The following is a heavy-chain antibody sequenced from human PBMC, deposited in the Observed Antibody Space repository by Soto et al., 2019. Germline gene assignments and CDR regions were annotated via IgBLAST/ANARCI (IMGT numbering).Heavy chain of an antibody. V-gene: IGHV4-61*01. CDR3: ARWNCDDYYFDY. CDR2: IYYSGST. D-gene: IGHD1-7*01. CDR1: GGSVSSGSYY. Sequence: PSETLSLTCTVSGGSVSSGSYYWSWIPQPPGKGLEWIGYIYYSGSTNYNPSLKSRVTISVDTSTHQFSLKLRYVTAADMAVYYCARWNCDDYYFDYWGQGTPVTVSS. J-gene: IGHJ4*02.